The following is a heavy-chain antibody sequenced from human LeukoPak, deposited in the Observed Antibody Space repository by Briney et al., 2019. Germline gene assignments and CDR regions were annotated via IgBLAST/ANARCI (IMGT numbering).Heavy chain of an antibody. D-gene: IGHD1-14*01. CDR2: IRYDGSNK. CDR1: GFTFSSYG. CDR3: ARETTSIYPLNFDY. J-gene: IGHJ4*02. V-gene: IGHV3-30*02. Sequence: GGSLRLSCAASGFTFSSYGMHWVRQAPGKGLEWVAFIRYDGSNKYYADSVKGRFTISRDNSKNTLYLQMGSLRAGDMAVYYCARETTSIYPLNFDYWGQGTLVTVSS.